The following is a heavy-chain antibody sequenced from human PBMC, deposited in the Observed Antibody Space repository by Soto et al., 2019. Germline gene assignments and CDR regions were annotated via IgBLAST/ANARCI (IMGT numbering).Heavy chain of an antibody. D-gene: IGHD3-3*01. V-gene: IGHV3-30-3*01. J-gene: IGHJ6*02. CDR3: ARESLHIFGVVPPPHYGMDV. Sequence: QVQLLESGGGVVQPGRSLRLSCAASGFTFSSYAMHWVRQAPGKGLEWVAVISYDGSNKYYADSVKGRFTISRDNSKSTLYLQMSSLRAEDTAVYYCARESLHIFGVVPPPHYGMDVWGQGTTVTVSS. CDR1: GFTFSSYA. CDR2: ISYDGSNK.